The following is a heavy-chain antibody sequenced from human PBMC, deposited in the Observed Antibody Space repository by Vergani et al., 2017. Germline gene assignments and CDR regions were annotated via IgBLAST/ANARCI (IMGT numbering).Heavy chain of an antibody. Sequence: QVQLVQSGAEVKKPGASVKVSCKASGYTFTSYGISWVRQAPGQGLEWMGWISANNGNTNYAQTFQGSVTITADKSTSTAYMELSSLRSEDTAVYYCAARAELVVDDYWGQGTLVTVSS. D-gene: IGHD2-15*01. J-gene: IGHJ4*02. CDR3: AARAELVVDDY. CDR2: ISANNGNT. V-gene: IGHV1-18*01. CDR1: GYTFTSYG.